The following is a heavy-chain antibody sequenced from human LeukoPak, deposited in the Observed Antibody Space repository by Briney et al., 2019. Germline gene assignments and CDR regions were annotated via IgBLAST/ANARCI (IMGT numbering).Heavy chain of an antibody. J-gene: IGHJ4*02. CDR2: IGSSG. V-gene: IGHV3-11*01. CDR3: ARYYYNSSGYYYFDY. CDR1: GFTFSDYY. Sequence: AGSLRLSCAASGFTFSDYYMSWIRQGQGQGLEWVSYIGSSGYYAASVKGRFTISRDNAKNSLYLQMNSLRAEDTAVYYCARYYYNSSGYYYFDYWGQGTLVTVSS. D-gene: IGHD3-22*01.